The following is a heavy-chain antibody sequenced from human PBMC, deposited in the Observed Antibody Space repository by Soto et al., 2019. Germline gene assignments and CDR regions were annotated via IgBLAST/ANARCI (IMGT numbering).Heavy chain of an antibody. V-gene: IGHV1-18*01. Sequence: QVQLVQSGAEVKKPGASVKVSCKASGYTFTSYGISWVRQAPGQGLEWMGWISAYNGNTNYAQKLQGRVTMTTDTSTSTAYMGLRSLRSDDTAVYYCARDCRYCSSTRQNPIDYWGQGTLVTVSS. J-gene: IGHJ4*02. CDR1: GYTFTSYG. CDR3: ARDCRYCSSTRQNPIDY. CDR2: ISAYNGNT. D-gene: IGHD2-2*01.